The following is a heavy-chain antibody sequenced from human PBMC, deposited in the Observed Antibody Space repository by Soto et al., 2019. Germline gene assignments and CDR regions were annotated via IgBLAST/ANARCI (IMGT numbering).Heavy chain of an antibody. Sequence: LRLSCAASGFTFSSYWMQWVRQAPGKGLVWVSRINSDGSSTSYADSVKGRFTISRDNAKNTLYLQMNSLRAEDTAVYYCSVRNYYYYGMDVWGQGTTVTVSS. CDR1: GFTFSSYW. CDR2: INSDGSST. D-gene: IGHD3-10*01. CDR3: SVRNYYYYGMDV. J-gene: IGHJ6*02. V-gene: IGHV3-74*01.